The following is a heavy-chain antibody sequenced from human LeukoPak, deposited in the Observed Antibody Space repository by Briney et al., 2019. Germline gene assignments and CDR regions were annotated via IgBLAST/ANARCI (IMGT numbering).Heavy chain of an antibody. CDR1: GGSISSSSYY. CDR3: ARRGYCSSTSCYEYWFDP. CDR2: IYYSGST. V-gene: IGHV4-39*01. J-gene: IGHJ5*02. D-gene: IGHD2-2*01. Sequence: SETLSLTCTVSGGSISSSSYYWGWIRQPPGKGLEWIGIIYYSGSTYYNPSLKRLLTISVDTSNKQFSLKLSSVTATDTAVYYCARRGYCSSTSCYEYWFDPWGQGTLVTVSS.